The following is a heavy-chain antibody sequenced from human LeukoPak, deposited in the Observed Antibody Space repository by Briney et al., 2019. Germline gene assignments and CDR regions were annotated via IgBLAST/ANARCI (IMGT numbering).Heavy chain of an antibody. J-gene: IGHJ4*02. V-gene: IGHV3-23*01. D-gene: IGHD1-26*01. CDR3: AKVVSGFHFDC. CDR2: ITGSGATT. CDR1: GFTFSTFG. Sequence: GGSLSLSCAASGFTFSTFGMSWVRRAPGKGPEWVSGITGSGATTYYADSVKGRFTISRDNSQNTLYLQMNTLRAEDTAVYYCAKVVSGFHFDCWGQGTLVTVSS.